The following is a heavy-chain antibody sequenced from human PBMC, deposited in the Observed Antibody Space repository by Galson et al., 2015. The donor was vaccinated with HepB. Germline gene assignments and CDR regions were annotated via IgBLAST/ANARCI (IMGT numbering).Heavy chain of an antibody. Sequence: SVKVSCKASGYTFTCYDINWVRQATGQGLEWMGWMNPNSGNTGYAQKFQGRVTMTRNTSISTAYMELSSLRSEDTAVYYCAALNGYPYYFDYWGQGTLVTVSS. CDR2: MNPNSGNT. CDR3: AALNGYPYYFDY. J-gene: IGHJ4*02. D-gene: IGHD3-9*01. V-gene: IGHV1-8*01. CDR1: GYTFTCYD.